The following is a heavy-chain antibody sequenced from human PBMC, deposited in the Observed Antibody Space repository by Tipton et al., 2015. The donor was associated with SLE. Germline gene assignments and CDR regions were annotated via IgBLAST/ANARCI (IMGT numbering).Heavy chain of an antibody. J-gene: IGHJ4*02. D-gene: IGHD3-10*01. CDR2: INHSGGT. CDR1: GGSFSGYY. V-gene: IGHV4-34*01. CDR3: ASLRTEYYYGSRADY. Sequence: LRLSCAVYGGSFSGYYWSWIRQPPGKGLEWIGEINHSGGTNYNPSLKSRVTISVDTSKNQFSLKLSSVTAADTAVYYCASLRTEYYYGSRADYWGQGTLVTVSS.